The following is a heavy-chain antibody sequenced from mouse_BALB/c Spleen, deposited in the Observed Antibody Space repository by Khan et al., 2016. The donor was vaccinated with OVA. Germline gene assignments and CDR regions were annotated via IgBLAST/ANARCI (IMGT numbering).Heavy chain of an antibody. Sequence: DVKLQESGPGLVKPSQSLSLTCSVTGYSITSGYYWNWIRQFPGNKLEWMGYISYDGSNNYNPSFKNRISFTRDTSDNQFFLPLNSVTTEDTATDYCTREKNHYGYLAYWGQGTLVTVSA. CDR3: TREKNHYGYLAY. CDR2: ISYDGSN. D-gene: IGHD1-2*01. J-gene: IGHJ3*01. CDR1: GYSITSGYY. V-gene: IGHV3-6*02.